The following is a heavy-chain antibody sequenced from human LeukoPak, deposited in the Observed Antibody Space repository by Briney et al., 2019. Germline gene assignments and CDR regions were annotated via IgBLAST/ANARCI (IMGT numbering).Heavy chain of an antibody. D-gene: IGHD3-22*01. J-gene: IGHJ4*02. CDR1: GFTFSSYG. CDR2: ISYDGSNK. CDR3: AKGEAHSDSSGYYSYFFDY. V-gene: IGHV3-30*18. Sequence: GGSLRLSCAASGFTFSSYGMHWVRQAPGKGLEWVAVISYDGSNKYYADSVKGRFTISRDNSKNTLYLQMNSLRAEDTAVYYCAKGEAHSDSSGYYSYFFDYWGQGTLVTVSS.